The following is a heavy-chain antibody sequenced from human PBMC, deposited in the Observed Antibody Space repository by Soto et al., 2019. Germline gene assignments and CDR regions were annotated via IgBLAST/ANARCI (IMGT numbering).Heavy chain of an antibody. CDR1: GGSISSSSYY. CDR2: IYYSGST. V-gene: IGHV4-39*01. J-gene: IGHJ4*02. CDR3: ARRRAAAGTHFDY. Sequence: PSETLSLTCTVSGGSISSSSYYWGWIRQPPGKGLEWIGSIYYSGSTYYTPSLKSRVTISVDTSKNQFSLKLSSVTAADTAVYYCARRRAAAGTHFDYWGQGTLVTVSS. D-gene: IGHD6-13*01.